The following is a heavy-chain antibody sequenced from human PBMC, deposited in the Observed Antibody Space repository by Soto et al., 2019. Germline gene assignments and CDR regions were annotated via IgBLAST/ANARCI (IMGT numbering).Heavy chain of an antibody. D-gene: IGHD6-25*01. CDR1: GGSISPYY. CDR3: ARDQLSSGVYVWFDP. CDR2: IYYAGST. J-gene: IGHJ5*02. Sequence: HVQLQESGPGLVQPSETLSLTCTVSGGSISPYYWSWIRQPPGQGLEWIGYIYYAGSTSYNPSLRSRVTISVDASKNQFSLILSSVTSADTAVYYCARDQLSSGVYVWFDPWGQGTLGTVAS. V-gene: IGHV4-59*01.